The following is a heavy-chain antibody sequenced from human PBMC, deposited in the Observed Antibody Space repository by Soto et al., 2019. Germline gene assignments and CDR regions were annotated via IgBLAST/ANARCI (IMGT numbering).Heavy chain of an antibody. CDR3: ARDPGSSYGPPDY. J-gene: IGHJ4*02. D-gene: IGHD5-18*01. Sequence: LRLSCAASGCALSSYSMNWVRQAPGKGLEWVSYISSSSSTIYYADSVKGRFTISRDNSKNSLYLQMNSLRDEDTAVYYCARDPGSSYGPPDYWGQGTLVTVSS. CDR1: GCALSSYS. CDR2: ISSSSSTI. V-gene: IGHV3-48*02.